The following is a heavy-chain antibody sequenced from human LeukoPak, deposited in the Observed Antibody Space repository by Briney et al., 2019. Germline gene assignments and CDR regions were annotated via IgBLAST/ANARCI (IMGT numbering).Heavy chain of an antibody. Sequence: SQTLSLTSAISGDSVSSNSAALNWIRQSPSRCLEWLGRTYYRTKLYKDYAVSVKSRITINPDTSNNKFSLQMNSVTHEDTDVYYCARDHLIRRSGWLQSWSLRINNWFNRWGQGTLVTVYS. CDR3: ARDHLIRRSGWLQSWSLRINNWFNR. V-gene: IGHV6-1*01. J-gene: IGHJ5*02. D-gene: IGHD6-19*01. CDR1: GDSVSSNSAA. CDR2: TYYRTKLYK.